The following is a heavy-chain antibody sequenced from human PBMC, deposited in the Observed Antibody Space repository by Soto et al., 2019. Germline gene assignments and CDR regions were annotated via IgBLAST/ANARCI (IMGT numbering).Heavy chain of an antibody. Sequence: PSETLSLTCTVSGGSISSGNYYWSWIRQPPGKGLEWIGFISYSGTTHYSASLRSRVSISVDTSKNQFSLDLSSVTAADTAVYYCATMGTQVTGRYCFDYWGQAILGTGPS. D-gene: IGHD1-1*01. CDR1: GGSISSGNYY. V-gene: IGHV4-30-4*01. CDR2: ISYSGTT. CDR3: ATMGTQVTGRYCFDY. J-gene: IGHJ5*01.